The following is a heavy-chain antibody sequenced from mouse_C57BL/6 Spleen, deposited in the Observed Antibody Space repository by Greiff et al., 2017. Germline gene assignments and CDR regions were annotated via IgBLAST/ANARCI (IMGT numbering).Heavy chain of an antibody. V-gene: IGHV1-85*01. D-gene: IGHD3-3*01. Sequence: LVESGPELVKPGASVKLSCKASGYTFTSYDINWVKQRPGQGLEWLGWIYPRDGSTKYNEKFKGKATLTVDTSSSTAYMELHSLTSEDSAVYFCARLAGAMDYWGQGTSVTVSS. CDR1: GYTFTSYD. J-gene: IGHJ4*01. CDR3: ARLAGAMDY. CDR2: IYPRDGST.